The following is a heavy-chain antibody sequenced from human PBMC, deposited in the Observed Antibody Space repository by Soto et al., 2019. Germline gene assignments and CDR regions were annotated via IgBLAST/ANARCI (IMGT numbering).Heavy chain of an antibody. Sequence: VQLVQSGGGVVQPGRSLRLSCVASGFTFSADGMHWVRQAPGKGLEWVSAISSDGNKKDYGDSVKGRFTISRDNSKNPLYLPMRSLRAEDTAIYYCARDLTVYDSSGDFSDDFDYPGPGTLVTVSS. CDR1: GFTFSADG. CDR2: ISSDGNKK. V-gene: IGHV3-30*03. CDR3: ARDLTVYDSSGDFSDDFDY. D-gene: IGHD3-22*01. J-gene: IGHJ4*02.